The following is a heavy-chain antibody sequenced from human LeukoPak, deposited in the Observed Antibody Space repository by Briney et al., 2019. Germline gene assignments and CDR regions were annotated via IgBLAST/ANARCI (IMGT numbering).Heavy chain of an antibody. J-gene: IGHJ4*02. CDR2: INHDGSST. CDR3: ATEQLDY. CDR1: GFTFSTFW. D-gene: IGHD6-13*01. Sequence: GGSLRLSCAISGFTFSTFWMHGVRQAPGKGLVWVSRINHDGSSTNYADSVKGRFTISRGNAKNTLYLQMNSLRAEDTAVYYCATEQLDYWGQGTLVTVSS. V-gene: IGHV3-74*01.